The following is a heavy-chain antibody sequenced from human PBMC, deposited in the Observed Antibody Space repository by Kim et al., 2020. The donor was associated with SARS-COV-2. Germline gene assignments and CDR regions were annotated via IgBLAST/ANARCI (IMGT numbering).Heavy chain of an antibody. CDR3: ARVGYYGSGTLDY. V-gene: IGHV1-18*01. Sequence: YAQKLQGRVTMTTDTSTSTAYMELRSLRSDDTAVYYCARVGYYGSGTLDYWGQGTLVTVSS. D-gene: IGHD3-10*01. J-gene: IGHJ4*02.